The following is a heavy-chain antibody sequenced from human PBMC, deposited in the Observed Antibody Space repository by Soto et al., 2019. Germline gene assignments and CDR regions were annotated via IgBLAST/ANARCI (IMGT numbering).Heavy chain of an antibody. J-gene: IGHJ5*02. D-gene: IGHD1-26*01. CDR2: ISGSGFNK. Sequence: LRLSCAASGFIFENFGMSWVRQAPGKGLQWISSISGSGFNKYYADSVKGRFTISRDNSKSTVYLELNNLSAEDTAVYYCAKNQGVELVPLATVDWFDPWGQGSVVTV. CDR3: AKNQGVELVPLATVDWFDP. V-gene: IGHV3-23*01. CDR1: GFIFENFG.